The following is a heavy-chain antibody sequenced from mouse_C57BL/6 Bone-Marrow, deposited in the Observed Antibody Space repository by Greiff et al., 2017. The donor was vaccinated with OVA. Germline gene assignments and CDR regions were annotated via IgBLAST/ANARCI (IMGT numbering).Heavy chain of an antibody. CDR3: ARRVHYYGSSSFAY. D-gene: IGHD1-1*01. Sequence: QVQLKQPGAELVRPGTSVKLSCKASGYTFTSYWMHWVKQRPGQGLEWIGVIDPSDSYTNYNQKFKGKATLTVDTSSSTAYMQLSSLTSEDSAVYYCARRVHYYGSSSFAYGGQGTLVTVSA. V-gene: IGHV1-59*01. J-gene: IGHJ3*01. CDR1: GYTFTSYW. CDR2: IDPSDSYT.